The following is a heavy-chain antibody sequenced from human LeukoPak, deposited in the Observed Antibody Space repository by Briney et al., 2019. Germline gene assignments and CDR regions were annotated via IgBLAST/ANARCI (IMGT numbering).Heavy chain of an antibody. CDR2: ISGSGSST. J-gene: IGHJ4*02. CDR3: AKQGCSGGRCSFDN. D-gene: IGHD2-15*01. CDR1: GFTFSSYA. V-gene: IGHV3-23*01. Sequence: GGSLRLSCAASGFTFSSYAMSWVRQAPERGLEWVSAISGSGSSTFYADSVKGRFTISRDNSKNTLYLQVNSLRAEDTAVYFCAKQGCSGGRCSFDNWGQGALVTVSS.